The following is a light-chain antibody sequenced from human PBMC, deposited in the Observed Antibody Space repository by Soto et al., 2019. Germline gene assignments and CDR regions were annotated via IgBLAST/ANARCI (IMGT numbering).Light chain of an antibody. CDR2: GAS. CDR3: QHYGRSPIT. J-gene: IGKJ5*01. CDR1: QSVNSR. Sequence: EIVLTQSPGTLSLYPGERATLSCRASQSVNSRLAWYQHKPGQAPRLLISGASSRATGIPDRFSGSGSATDFTLTISRLEPEDFALYYCQHYGRSPITFGQGTRLE. V-gene: IGKV3-20*01.